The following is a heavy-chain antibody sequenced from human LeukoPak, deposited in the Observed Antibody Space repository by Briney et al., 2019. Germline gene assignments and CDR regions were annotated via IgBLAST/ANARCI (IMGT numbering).Heavy chain of an antibody. J-gene: IGHJ3*02. CDR3: AILPIMITFGGVNAFDI. CDR2: FDPEDGET. V-gene: IGHV1-24*01. CDR1: GYTLTELS. Sequence: ASVKVSCKVSGYTLTELSMHWVRQAPGKGLEWMGGFDPEDGETIYAQKFQGRVTMTEDTSTDTAYMELSSLRSEDTAVYYCAILPIMITFGGVNAFDIWGQGTMVTVSS. D-gene: IGHD3-16*01.